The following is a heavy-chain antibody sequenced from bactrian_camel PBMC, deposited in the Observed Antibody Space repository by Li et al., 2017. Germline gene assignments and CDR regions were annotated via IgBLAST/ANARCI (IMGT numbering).Heavy chain of an antibody. CDR2: IYIDTGKT. V-gene: IGHV3-2*01. D-gene: IGHD1*01. CDR3: AASTTLPGCLTLTPNY. J-gene: IGHJ4*01. CDR1: PRAYGTWC. Sequence: HVQLVESGGGSVQAGGSLRLSCVWSPRAYGTWCMYWFRQAPGKEREESEGVASIYIDTGKTNYADSVKGRFTISQDNAKKTLYLQMNSLKPEDTAMYYCAASTTLPGCLTLTPNYWGQGTQVTVS.